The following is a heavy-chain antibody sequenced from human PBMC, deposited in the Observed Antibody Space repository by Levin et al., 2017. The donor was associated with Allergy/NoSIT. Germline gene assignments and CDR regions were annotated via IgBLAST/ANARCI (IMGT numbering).Heavy chain of an antibody. CDR3: ARAQWLVTRGWEFDY. D-gene: IGHD6-19*01. V-gene: IGHV4-61*02. J-gene: IGHJ4*02. CDR1: GGSISTGRYY. CDR2: IDTSENT. Sequence: SETLSLTCIVSGGSISTGRYYWSWIRQPAGKGLEWIGRIDTSENTNYNPSLKSRVTISVDTSTNQFSLKLSSVTAADTAVYYCARAQWLVTRGWEFDYWGQGNLVTVSS.